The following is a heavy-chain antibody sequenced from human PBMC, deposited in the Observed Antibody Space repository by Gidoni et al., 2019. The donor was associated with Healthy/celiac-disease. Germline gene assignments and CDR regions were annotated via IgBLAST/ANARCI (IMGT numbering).Heavy chain of an antibody. CDR3: AKDDPYYYDSSGSSDPDY. CDR1: GFTFSSYA. CDR2: ISGSGGST. Sequence: EVQLLESGGGLVQPGGSLRLSCAASGFTFSSYAMSWVRQAPGKGLELVSAISGSGGSTYYADSVKGRFTISRDNSKNTLYLQMNSLRAEDTAVYYCAKDDPYYYDSSGSSDPDYWGQGTLVTVSS. J-gene: IGHJ4*02. V-gene: IGHV3-23*01. D-gene: IGHD3-22*01.